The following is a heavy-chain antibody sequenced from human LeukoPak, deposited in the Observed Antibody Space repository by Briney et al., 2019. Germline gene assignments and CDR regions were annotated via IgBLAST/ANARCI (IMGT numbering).Heavy chain of an antibody. D-gene: IGHD1-14*01. CDR3: ARPEPTGAIDAFHI. J-gene: IGHJ3*02. CDR1: GGSISSSSYY. CDR2: TYYSGST. V-gene: IGHV4-39*01. Sequence: PSETLSLTCTVSGGSISSSSYYWGWIRQPPGKGLEWIGNTYYSGSTYYNPSLKSRLTISVDTSKNQFSLKLSSVTAADTAVYFCARPEPTGAIDAFHIWGQGTMVAVSS.